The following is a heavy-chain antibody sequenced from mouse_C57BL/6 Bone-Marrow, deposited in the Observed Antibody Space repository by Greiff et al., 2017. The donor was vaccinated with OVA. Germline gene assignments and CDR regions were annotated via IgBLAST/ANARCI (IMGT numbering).Heavy chain of an antibody. CDR3: ARTGSYDLYYAMDY. CDR1: GYTFTSYW. Sequence: QVQLQQPGAELVKPGASVKLSCKASGYTFTSYWMQWVKQRPGQGLEWIGEIDPSDSYTNYNQKFKGQATLTVDTSSSTAYMQLSSLTSEDSAVYYCARTGSYDLYYAMDYWGQGTSVTVSS. D-gene: IGHD1-1*02. CDR2: IDPSDSYT. V-gene: IGHV1-50*01. J-gene: IGHJ4*01.